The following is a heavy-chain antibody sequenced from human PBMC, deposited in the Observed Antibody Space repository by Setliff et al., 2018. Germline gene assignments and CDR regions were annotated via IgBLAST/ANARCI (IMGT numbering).Heavy chain of an antibody. CDR2: IKDSDYST. Sequence: GGSLRLSCVGSGFTISGYAMTWVRQVPGKGLEWISSIKDSDYSTYYADSVKGRFTISRDKSKNTLYLQMNGLRAEDSALYYCAKDPNGDFFGAFDTWGQGALVTVSS. CDR3: AKDPNGDFFGAFDT. V-gene: IGHV3-23*05. D-gene: IGHD4-17*01. CDR1: GFTISGYA. J-gene: IGHJ5*02.